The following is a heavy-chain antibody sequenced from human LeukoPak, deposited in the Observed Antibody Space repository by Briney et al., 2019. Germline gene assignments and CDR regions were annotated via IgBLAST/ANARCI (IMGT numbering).Heavy chain of an antibody. Sequence: SETLSLTCAVSGYSISSSNWWGWIRQPPGKGLEWIGYIYCSGSTYYNPSLKSRVTMSVDTSKNQFSLKLSSVTAVDTAVYYCARTQGDAFDIWGQGTMVTVSS. CDR1: GYSISSSNW. J-gene: IGHJ3*02. CDR2: IYCSGST. V-gene: IGHV4-28*01. CDR3: ARTQGDAFDI.